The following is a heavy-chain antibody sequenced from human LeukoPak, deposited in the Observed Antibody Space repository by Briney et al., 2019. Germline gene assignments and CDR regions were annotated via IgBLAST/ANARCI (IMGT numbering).Heavy chain of an antibody. CDR3: ARRRESGSLQHFDY. Sequence: PGGSLRLSCTVSGFTVSSNSMSWVRQAPGKGLEWVSFIYSGTIHYSDSVKGRFTISRDNAKKSLYLQMNSLRAEDTAVYYCARRRESGSLQHFDYWGQGTLVTVSS. CDR1: GFTVSSNS. D-gene: IGHD1-26*01. J-gene: IGHJ4*02. V-gene: IGHV3-53*01. CDR2: IYSGTI.